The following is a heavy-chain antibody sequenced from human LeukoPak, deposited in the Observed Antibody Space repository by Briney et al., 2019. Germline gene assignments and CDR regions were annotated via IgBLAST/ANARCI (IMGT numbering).Heavy chain of an antibody. Sequence: GGSLRLSCAASGFTFDDYAMHWVRQAPGKGLEWVSGISWNSGSIGYADSVKGRFTISRDNAKNSLYLQMNSLRAEDTALYYFTTPLHTTDYWGHGPLVTVSS. CDR1: GFTFDDYA. J-gene: IGHJ4*01. V-gene: IGHV3-9*01. CDR3: TTPLHTTDY. CDR2: ISWNSGSI. D-gene: IGHD1-1*01.